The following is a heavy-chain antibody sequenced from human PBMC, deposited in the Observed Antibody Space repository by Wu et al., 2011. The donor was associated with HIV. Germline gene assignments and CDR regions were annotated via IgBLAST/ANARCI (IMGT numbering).Heavy chain of an antibody. CDR3: ARGSIGMLL. CDR2: IIPMFSTA. V-gene: IGHV1-69*06. D-gene: IGHD1-1*01. J-gene: IGHJ4*02. CDR1: GGTFSSYG. Sequence: QVQLVQSGAEVKKPGSSVKVYCKASGGTFSSYGISWVRQAPGQGLEWMGRIIPMFSTANYAQRFQGRVTITADKSTSTAYMELSSLRSEDTAVYYCARGSIGMLLWGQGTLVTVSS.